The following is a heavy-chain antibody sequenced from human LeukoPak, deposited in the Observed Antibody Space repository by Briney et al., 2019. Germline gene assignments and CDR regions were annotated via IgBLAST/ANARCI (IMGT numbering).Heavy chain of an antibody. D-gene: IGHD3-22*01. Sequence: ASVKVSCKASGYTFTSYVITWVQQAPGQGLEWMGWITTYNGNTNYAQKFQGRVTMTTDTSTGTVYMELGSLRSDDTAVYFCARSLDYYDSSGSFYYFYMDVWGKGTTVTVSS. CDR1: GYTFTSYV. CDR3: ARSLDYYDSSGSFYYFYMDV. CDR2: ITTYNGNT. V-gene: IGHV1-18*01. J-gene: IGHJ6*03.